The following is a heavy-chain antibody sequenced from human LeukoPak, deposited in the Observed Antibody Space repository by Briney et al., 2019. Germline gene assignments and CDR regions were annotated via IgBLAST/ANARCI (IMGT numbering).Heavy chain of an antibody. J-gene: IGHJ5*02. Sequence: SETLSLTCAVYGGSFSGYDWSWIRQPPGEGLERIGEINHSGSTNYNPSLKSRVTISVDTSKNQFSLKLSSLTAADTAVYYCARGEDYGGKSRWFDPWGQGTLVTVSS. CDR1: GGSFSGYD. CDR2: INHSGST. CDR3: ARGEDYGGKSRWFDP. V-gene: IGHV4-34*01. D-gene: IGHD4-23*01.